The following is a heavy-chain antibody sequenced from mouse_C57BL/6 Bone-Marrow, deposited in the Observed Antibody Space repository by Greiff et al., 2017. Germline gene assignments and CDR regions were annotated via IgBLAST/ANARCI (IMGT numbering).Heavy chain of an antibody. V-gene: IGHV1-19*01. Sequence: EVQLQQSGPVLVKPGASVKMSCKASGYTFTDYYMNWVKQSHGKSLEWIGVINPYNGGTSYNQKFKGKATLTVDKSSSTAYMELNSLTAEDSAVYYGARWHYGSFDYWGQGTTRTVSS. CDR2: INPYNGGT. CDR1: GYTFTDYY. D-gene: IGHD1-1*01. J-gene: IGHJ2*01. CDR3: ARWHYGSFDY.